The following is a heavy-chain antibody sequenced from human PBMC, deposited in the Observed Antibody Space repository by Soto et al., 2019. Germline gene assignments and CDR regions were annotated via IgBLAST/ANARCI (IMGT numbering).Heavy chain of an antibody. D-gene: IGHD3-22*01. Sequence: GSLRLSCAASGFTFSSYGMHWVRQAPGKGLEWVAVISYDGSNKFYADSVKGRFTISRDNSKNTLYLQMNSLRAEDTAVYYCAKDYYYDSSGQWVNWGQGTLVTVSS. CDR1: GFTFSSYG. CDR2: ISYDGSNK. J-gene: IGHJ4*02. V-gene: IGHV3-30*18. CDR3: AKDYYYDSSGQWVN.